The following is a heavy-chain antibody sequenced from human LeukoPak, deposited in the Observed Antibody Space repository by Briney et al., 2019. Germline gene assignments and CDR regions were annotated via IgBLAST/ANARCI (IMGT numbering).Heavy chain of an antibody. CDR1: GGSFSGYY. J-gene: IGHJ4*02. V-gene: IGHV4-34*01. CDR2: INHSGST. Sequence: PSETLSLXCAVYGGSFSGYYWSWIRQPPGKELEWIGEINHSGSTNYNPSLKSRVTISVDTSKNQFSLKLSSVTAADTAVYYCARGRSILAYWGQGTLVTVSS. D-gene: IGHD2-15*01. CDR3: ARGRSILAY.